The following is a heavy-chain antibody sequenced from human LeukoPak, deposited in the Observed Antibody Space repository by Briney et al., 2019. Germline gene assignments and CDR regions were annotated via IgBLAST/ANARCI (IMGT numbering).Heavy chain of an antibody. CDR2: IYHSGST. CDR3: ARASGDSDTENYYYYYGMDV. V-gene: IGHV4-4*02. CDR1: GGSISSSNW. J-gene: IGHJ6*02. D-gene: IGHD1-26*01. Sequence: PSETLSLTCAVSGGSISSSNWWSWVRQPPGKGLEWIGEIYHSGSTNYNPSLKSRVTISVDKSKNQFSLKLSSVTAADTAVYYCARASGDSDTENYYYYYGMDVWGQGTTVTVSS.